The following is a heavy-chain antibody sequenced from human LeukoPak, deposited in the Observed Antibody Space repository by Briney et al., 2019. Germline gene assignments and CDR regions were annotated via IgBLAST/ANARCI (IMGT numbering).Heavy chain of an antibody. Sequence: PGGSLRLSCVASGFTFTNYWMTWVRQAPGKGLEWVANIKQDGSEKYYVDSVKGRFTISRDNAKNSLYLQMNSLRAEDTAVYYCARGSGWYDYWGQGTLVTVSS. V-gene: IGHV3-7*03. D-gene: IGHD6-19*01. CDR2: IKQDGSEK. CDR1: GFTFTNYW. CDR3: ARGSGWYDY. J-gene: IGHJ4*02.